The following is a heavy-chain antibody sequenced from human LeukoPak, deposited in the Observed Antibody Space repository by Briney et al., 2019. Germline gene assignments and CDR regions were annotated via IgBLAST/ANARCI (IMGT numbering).Heavy chain of an antibody. V-gene: IGHV4-39*01. Sequence: SETLSLTCTVSGGSISSSSYFWGWIRQPPGKGLEWIGSIYYSGSTYYNPALKSRVTISVDTSRNQFSLKLNSVTAADTAVYYCARGAGVDYYYFYMDVWGKGTTVTVSS. CDR2: IYYSGST. J-gene: IGHJ6*03. CDR3: ARGAGVDYYYFYMDV. CDR1: GGSISSSSYF. D-gene: IGHD4/OR15-4a*01.